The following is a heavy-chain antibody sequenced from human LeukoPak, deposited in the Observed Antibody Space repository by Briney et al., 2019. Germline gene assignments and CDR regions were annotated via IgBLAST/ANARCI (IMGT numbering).Heavy chain of an antibody. CDR3: ARGRALRFGFDY. CDR2: ISSSSSYI. Sequence: GGSLRLSCAASGFTFSSYSMNWVRQAPGKGLEWVSSISSSSSYIYYADSVKGRFTISRDNAKNSLYLQMNSLRAEDTAVYYCARGRALRFGFDYWGQGTLVTVSS. J-gene: IGHJ4*02. CDR1: GFTFSSYS. V-gene: IGHV3-21*01. D-gene: IGHD3-10*01.